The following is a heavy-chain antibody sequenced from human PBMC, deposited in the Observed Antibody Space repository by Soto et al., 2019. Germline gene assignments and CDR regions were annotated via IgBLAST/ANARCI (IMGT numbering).Heavy chain of an antibody. D-gene: IGHD2-15*01. J-gene: IGHJ4*01. CDR2: INSDGSST. CDR3: VRTSLVVAASTREDY. V-gene: IGHV3-74*01. Sequence: EVQLVESGGGLVQPGESLRLSCAASGFTFSSYWMHWVRQAPGKGLVWVSRINSDGSSTSYAGSVKGRFTISRDNAKNTLYLQMNSLRAEDTAVYYCVRTSLVVAASTREDYWCHGTLVTVSS. CDR1: GFTFSSYW.